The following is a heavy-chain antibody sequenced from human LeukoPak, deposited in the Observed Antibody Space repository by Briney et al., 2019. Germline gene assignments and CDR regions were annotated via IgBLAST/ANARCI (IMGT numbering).Heavy chain of an antibody. V-gene: IGHV4-4*07. Sequence: SETLSLTCTVSGGSISSYYWSWLRQPAGKGLEWIGRIYTSGSTNYNPSLKSRVTMSVDTSKNQFSLKLSSVTAADTAVYYCATEVLGQVADDAFDIWGQGTMVTVSS. CDR1: GGSISSYY. J-gene: IGHJ3*02. D-gene: IGHD2-15*01. CDR3: ATEVLGQVADDAFDI. CDR2: IYTSGST.